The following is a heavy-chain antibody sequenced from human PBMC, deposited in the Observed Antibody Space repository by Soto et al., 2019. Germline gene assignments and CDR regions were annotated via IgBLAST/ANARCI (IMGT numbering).Heavy chain of an antibody. Sequence: VKVSCKASGGTFSSYAVSWVRQAPGQGLEWMGGIIPIFGTANYAQKFQGRVTITADESTSTAYMELSSLRSEDTAVYYCARGWWEREGYLMDVWGQGTTVTVSS. J-gene: IGHJ6*02. CDR1: GGTFSSYA. CDR3: ARGWWEREGYLMDV. D-gene: IGHD1-26*01. V-gene: IGHV1-69*13. CDR2: IIPIFGTA.